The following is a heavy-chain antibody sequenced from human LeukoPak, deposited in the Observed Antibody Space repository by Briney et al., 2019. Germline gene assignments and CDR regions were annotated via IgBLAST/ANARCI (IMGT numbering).Heavy chain of an antibody. CDR1: GFTFSSYG. D-gene: IGHD4-11*01. Sequence: GRSLRLSCAASGFTFSSYGMHWVRQAPGKGLEWVSLISYDGGNKYYVDSVKGRFTISRDNSKNTLYLQMNSLRAEDTAVYYCAKVGLTVTTILDYFASWGQGTLVTVSS. CDR3: AKVGLTVTTILDYFAS. CDR2: ISYDGGNK. V-gene: IGHV3-30*18. J-gene: IGHJ4*02.